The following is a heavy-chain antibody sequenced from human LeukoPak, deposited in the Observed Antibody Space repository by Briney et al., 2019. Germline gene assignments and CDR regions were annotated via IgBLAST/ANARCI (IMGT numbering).Heavy chain of an antibody. CDR2: INWNGGST. CDR1: GFTFDDYG. D-gene: IGHD4-11*01. Sequence: PGGSLRLSCAASGFTFDDYGMSWVRQAPGKGLEWVSGINWNGGSTGYADSVKGRFTISRDNAKDSLYLQMNSLRAEDTALYYCARAKPTVTKVGVFDIWGQGTMVTVSS. J-gene: IGHJ3*02. CDR3: ARAKPTVTKVGVFDI. V-gene: IGHV3-20*04.